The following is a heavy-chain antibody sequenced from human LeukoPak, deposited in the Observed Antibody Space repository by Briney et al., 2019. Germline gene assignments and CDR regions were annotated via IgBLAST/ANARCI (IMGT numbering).Heavy chain of an antibody. CDR2: IRRRAYGGAA. CDR1: GFAFDDFA. Sequence: GGSLRLSCTTSGFAFDDFAMSWVRQPAGTGLEWVGFIRRRAYGGAAEYAASVKGRFIISRDDSKGIAYLQMNSLKTEDTAVYYCSRNGLVDFDYWGQGTRVIVSP. V-gene: IGHV3-49*04. CDR3: SRNGLVDFDY. J-gene: IGHJ4*02.